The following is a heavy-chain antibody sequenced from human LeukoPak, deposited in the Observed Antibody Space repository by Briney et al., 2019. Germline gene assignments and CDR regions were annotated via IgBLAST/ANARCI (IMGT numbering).Heavy chain of an antibody. V-gene: IGHV1-46*01. CDR1: GYTFTSYH. CDR3: ARDSALIVGATRSWFDP. CDR2: INPSGGTT. J-gene: IGHJ5*02. D-gene: IGHD1-26*01. Sequence: GASVKVSCKASGYTFTSYHMHWVRQAPGQGLEWMGIINPSGGTTNYAQKFRSRVTMTRDTSTSTVYMELRSLRSEDTAVYYCARDSALIVGATRSWFDPWGQGTLVTVSS.